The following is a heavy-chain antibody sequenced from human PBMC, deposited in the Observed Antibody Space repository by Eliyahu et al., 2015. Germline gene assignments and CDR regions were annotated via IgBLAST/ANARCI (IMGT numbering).Heavy chain of an antibody. V-gene: IGHV4-59*01. CDR1: GGSISSYY. CDR2: IYYSGST. J-gene: IGHJ5*02. Sequence: ETLSLTCTVSGGSISSYYWSWIRQPPGKGLEWIGYIYYSGSTNYNPSLKSRVTISVDTSKNQFSLKLSSVTAADTAVYYCARGSPIVVVVAATRGHWFDPWGQGTLVTVSS. D-gene: IGHD2-15*01. CDR3: ARGSPIVVVVAATRGHWFDP.